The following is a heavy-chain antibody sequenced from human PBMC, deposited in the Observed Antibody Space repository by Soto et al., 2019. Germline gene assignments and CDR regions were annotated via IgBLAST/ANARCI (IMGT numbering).Heavy chain of an antibody. CDR2: INHSGST. Sequence: ASETLSLTCAVYGGSFSGYYWSWIRQPPGKGLEWIGEINHSGSTNYNPSLKSRVTISVDTSKNQFSLKLSSVTAADTAVYYCARDPNIAVAGFDYWGQGTLVTVSP. J-gene: IGHJ4*02. D-gene: IGHD6-19*01. CDR3: ARDPNIAVAGFDY. CDR1: GGSFSGYY. V-gene: IGHV4-34*01.